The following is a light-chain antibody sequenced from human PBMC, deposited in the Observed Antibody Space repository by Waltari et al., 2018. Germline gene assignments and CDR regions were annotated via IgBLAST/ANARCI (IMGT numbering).Light chain of an antibody. CDR2: WAS. J-gene: IGKJ4*01. CDR3: QQYYSTPQT. CDR1: QSVLYNSNNKNY. V-gene: IGKV4-1*01. Sequence: DIVMTQSPDSLAMSLGERATINCKSSQSVLYNSNNKNYLAWYQQKPGQPPKLLIYWASTRESGVPDRFSGSGSGTDFTLTISSLQAEDGAVYYCQQYYSTPQTFGGGTKVKI.